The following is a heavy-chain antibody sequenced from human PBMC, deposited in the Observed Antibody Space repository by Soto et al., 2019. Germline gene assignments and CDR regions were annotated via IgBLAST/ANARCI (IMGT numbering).Heavy chain of an antibody. CDR3: ARGGGVGVAGSAAFDM. J-gene: IGHJ3*02. V-gene: IGHV1-2*02. CDR2: INPATGAA. D-gene: IGHD3-3*01. Sequence: QLHLVQSGAVVKKPGASVTVSCSASGYPVTAYYMHWVRQAPGRGLEWMGGINPATGAAKYTQTFQGRVTMTRDASRSTVVRELRGLTCEATAVFYCARGGGVGVAGSAAFDMWGQGTVVTVSS. CDR1: GYPVTAYY.